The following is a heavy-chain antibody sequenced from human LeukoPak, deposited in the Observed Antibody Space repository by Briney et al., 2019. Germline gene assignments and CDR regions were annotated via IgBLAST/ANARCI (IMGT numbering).Heavy chain of an antibody. Sequence: ASVKVSCKASGYTFTGYYMHWVRQAPGQGLEWMGWINPNSGGTNYAQKFQGRVTMTRDTSISTAYMELSSLRSEDTAVYYCATGHYPAAGKNWFDPWGQGTLVTVSS. CDR3: ATGHYPAAGKNWFDP. CDR2: INPNSGGT. CDR1: GYTFTGYY. J-gene: IGHJ5*02. V-gene: IGHV1-2*02. D-gene: IGHD6-13*01.